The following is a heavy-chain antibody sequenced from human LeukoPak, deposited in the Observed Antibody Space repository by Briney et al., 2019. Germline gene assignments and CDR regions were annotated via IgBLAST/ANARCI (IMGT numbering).Heavy chain of an antibody. D-gene: IGHD4-17*01. Sequence: PGGSLRLSCAASGFTLSDYWMSWVRQAPGKGLEWVANVKQDGSEKFYVDSVKGRFTISRDNAKNSLYLQMNSLRVEDTAVYYCARPTTVGSLFDYWGQGTLVTVSS. J-gene: IGHJ4*02. CDR3: ARPTTVGSLFDY. CDR2: VKQDGSEK. CDR1: GFTLSDYW. V-gene: IGHV3-7*01.